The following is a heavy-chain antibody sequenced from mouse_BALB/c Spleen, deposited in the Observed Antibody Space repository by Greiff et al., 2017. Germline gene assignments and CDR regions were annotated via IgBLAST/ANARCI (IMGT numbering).Heavy chain of an antibody. CDR3: ARCYDGYYLWFAY. D-gene: IGHD2-3*01. CDR1: GFNIKDTY. Sequence: VKLVESGAELVKPGASVKLSCTASGFNIKDTYMHWVKQRPEQGLEWIGRIDPANGNTKYDPKFQGKATITADTSSNTAYLQLSSLTSEDTAVYYCARCYDGYYLWFAYWGQGTLVTVSA. V-gene: IGHV14-3*02. J-gene: IGHJ3*01. CDR2: IDPANGNT.